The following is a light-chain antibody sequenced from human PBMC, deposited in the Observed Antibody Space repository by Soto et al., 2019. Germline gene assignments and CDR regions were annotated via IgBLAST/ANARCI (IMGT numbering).Light chain of an antibody. V-gene: IGLV1-36*01. CDR1: SSNIGKNA. J-gene: IGLJ2*01. CDR2: YDD. CDR3: AAWDDSLSGPV. Sequence: QSVLTQPPSVSDAPRQRVTISCSGSSSNIGKNAVSWYQRSPGKAPKLLIYYDDLLPSGVSDRFSGSKSGTSASLAINGLQSEDEADYFCAAWDDSLSGPVFGGGTKLTVL.